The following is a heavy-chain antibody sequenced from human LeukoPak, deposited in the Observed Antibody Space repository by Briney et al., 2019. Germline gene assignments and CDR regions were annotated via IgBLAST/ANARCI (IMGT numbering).Heavy chain of an antibody. CDR2: INPSSGGT. Sequence: ASVKVSCKASGYTFTGYYMHWVRQAPGQGLEWMGWINPSSGGTNYAQKFQGRVTMTRDTSISTAYMELSRLRSDDTAVYYCASGNSVDTAMVSTVYWYFDLWGRGTLVTVSS. D-gene: IGHD5-18*01. V-gene: IGHV1-2*02. J-gene: IGHJ2*01. CDR1: GYTFTGYY. CDR3: ASGNSVDTAMVSTVYWYFDL.